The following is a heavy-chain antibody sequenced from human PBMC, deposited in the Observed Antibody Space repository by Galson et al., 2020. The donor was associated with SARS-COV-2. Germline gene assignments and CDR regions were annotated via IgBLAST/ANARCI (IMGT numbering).Heavy chain of an antibody. CDR3: ARDLGDCTGGVCYTGGNYFDY. Sequence: SETLSLTCTVSGGSISSSSYYWGWIRQPPGKGLEWIGSIYYSGSTYYNPSLKSRVTISVDTSKNQFSLKLSSVTAADTAVYYCARDLGDCTGGVCYTGGNYFDYGGQGTLVTVSS. V-gene: IGHV4-39*07. CDR1: GGSISSSSYY. D-gene: IGHD2-8*02. CDR2: IYYSGST. J-gene: IGHJ4*02.